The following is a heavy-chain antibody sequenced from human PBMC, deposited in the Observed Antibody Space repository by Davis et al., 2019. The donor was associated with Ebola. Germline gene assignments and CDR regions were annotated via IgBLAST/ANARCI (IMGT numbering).Heavy chain of an antibody. V-gene: IGHV1-18*01. D-gene: IGHD3-22*01. CDR1: GYTFTSYG. CDR3: ARDVRPYYYDSSGSNWFDP. J-gene: IGHJ5*02. Sequence: AASVKVSCKASGYTFTSYGISWVRQAPGQGLEWTGWISAYNGNTNYAQKLQGRVTMTTDTSTSTAYMELRSLRSDDTAVYYCARDVRPYYYDSSGSNWFDPWGQGTLVTVSS. CDR2: ISAYNGNT.